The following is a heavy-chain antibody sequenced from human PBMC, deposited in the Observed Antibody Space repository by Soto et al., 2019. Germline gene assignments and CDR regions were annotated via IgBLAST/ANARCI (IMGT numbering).Heavy chain of an antibody. J-gene: IGHJ4*02. CDR3: AREHLNSGSYSIFDY. CDR2: INPSGGST. CDR1: GYTFTSYY. V-gene: IGHV1-46*01. Sequence: ASVKVSCKASGYTFTSYYMHWVRQAPGQGLEWMGIINPSGGSTSYAQKFQGRVTMTRDTSTSTVYMELSSLRSEDTAVYYCAREHLNSGSYSIFDYWGQGTLVTVSS. D-gene: IGHD1-26*01.